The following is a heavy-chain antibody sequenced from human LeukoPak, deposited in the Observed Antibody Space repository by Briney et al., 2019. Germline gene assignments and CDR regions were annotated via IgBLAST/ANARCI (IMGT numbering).Heavy chain of an antibody. J-gene: IGHJ6*02. CDR1: GFTVSTNY. D-gene: IGHD1-26*01. CDR3: ARDSGSSNYYYYGMDV. CDR2: IYSGGST. Sequence: GGSLRLSCAASGFTVSTNYMSWVRQAPGKGLEWVSVIYSGGSTYYADSVKGRFTISRDNSKNTLYLQMNSLRAEDTAVYYCARDSGSSNYYYYGMDVWAKGPRSPSP. V-gene: IGHV3-53*01.